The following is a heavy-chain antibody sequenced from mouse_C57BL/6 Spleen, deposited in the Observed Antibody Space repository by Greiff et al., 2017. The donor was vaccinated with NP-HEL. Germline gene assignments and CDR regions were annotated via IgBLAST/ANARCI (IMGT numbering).Heavy chain of an antibody. CDR1: GYTFTDYY. D-gene: IGHD1-1*02. J-gene: IGHJ2*01. CDR2: INPNNGGT. Sequence: EVQLQQSGPELVKPGASVKISCKASGYTFTDYYMNWVKQSHGKSLEWIGDINPNNGGTSYNQKFKGKATLTVDKSSSTAYMELRSLTSEDSAVYYCARGVERFDYWGQGTTLTVSS. V-gene: IGHV1-26*01. CDR3: ARGVERFDY.